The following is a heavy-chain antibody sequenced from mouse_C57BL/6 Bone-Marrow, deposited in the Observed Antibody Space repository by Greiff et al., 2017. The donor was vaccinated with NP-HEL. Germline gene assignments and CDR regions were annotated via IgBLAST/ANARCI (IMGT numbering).Heavy chain of an antibody. Sequence: QVHVKQSGPELVKPGASVKISCKASGYAFSSSWMNWVKQRPGKGLEWIGRIYPGDGDTNYNGKFKGKATLTADKSSSTAYMQLSSLTSEDSAVYFCAKITTVVAGDYWGQGTTLTVSS. CDR3: AKITTVVAGDY. CDR2: IYPGDGDT. CDR1: GYAFSSSW. V-gene: IGHV1-82*01. D-gene: IGHD1-1*01. J-gene: IGHJ2*01.